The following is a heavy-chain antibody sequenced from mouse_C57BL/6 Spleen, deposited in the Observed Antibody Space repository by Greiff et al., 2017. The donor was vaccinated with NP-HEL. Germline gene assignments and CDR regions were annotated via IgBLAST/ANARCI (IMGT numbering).Heavy chain of an antibody. CDR2: ISDGGSYT. V-gene: IGHV5-4*03. CDR3: ARGWNGYYRHWYFDV. J-gene: IGHJ1*03. D-gene: IGHD2-3*01. CDR1: GFTFSSYA. Sequence: EVKVVESGGGLVKPGGSLKLSCAASGFTFSSYAMSWVRQTPEKRLEWVATISDGGSYTYYPDNVKGRFTISRDNAKNNLYLQMSHLKSEDTAMYYCARGWNGYYRHWYFDVWGTGTTVTVSS.